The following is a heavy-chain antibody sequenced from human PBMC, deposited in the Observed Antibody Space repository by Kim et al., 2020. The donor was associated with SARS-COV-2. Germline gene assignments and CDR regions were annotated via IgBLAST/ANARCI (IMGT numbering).Heavy chain of an antibody. J-gene: IGHJ4*02. CDR3: ASRQTPGITMIVN. CDR1: GGSFSGYY. CDR2: INHSGST. V-gene: IGHV4-34*01. D-gene: IGHD3-22*01. Sequence: SETLSLTCAVYGGSFSGYYWSWIRQPPGKGLEWIGEINHSGSTNYNPSLKSRVTISVDTSKNQFSLKLSSVTAADTAVYYCASRQTPGITMIVNWGQGTLVTVSS.